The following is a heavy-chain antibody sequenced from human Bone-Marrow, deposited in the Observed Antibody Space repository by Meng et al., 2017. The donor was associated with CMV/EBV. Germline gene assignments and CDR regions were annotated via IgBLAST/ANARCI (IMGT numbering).Heavy chain of an antibody. J-gene: IGHJ4*02. CDR2: ISAGSSPI. Sequence: GGSLRLSCAASGFTVSTYYMSWVRQAPGKGLEWLSAISAGSSPIGYADSVKGRFTISRDNAKNSLYLQMNSLRAEDTAVYYCARDRPYSGSLDYWGQGTLVTVSS. V-gene: IGHV3-48*04. CDR3: ARDRPYSGSLDY. CDR1: GFTVSTYY. D-gene: IGHD1-26*01.